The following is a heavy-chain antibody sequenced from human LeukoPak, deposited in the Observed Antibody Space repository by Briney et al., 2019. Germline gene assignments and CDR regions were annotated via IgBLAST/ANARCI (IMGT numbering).Heavy chain of an antibody. CDR3: ARDGDDSSGYYYYGMDV. V-gene: IGHV3-21*01. Sequence: PGGSLRLSCAASGFTFSSYSMNWVRQAPGKGLEWVSSISSSSSYIYYADSVKGRFTISRDNAKNSLYLQMSSLRAEDTAVYYCARDGDDSSGYYYYGMDVWGQGTTVTVSS. CDR2: ISSSSSYI. J-gene: IGHJ6*02. CDR1: GFTFSSYS. D-gene: IGHD3-22*01.